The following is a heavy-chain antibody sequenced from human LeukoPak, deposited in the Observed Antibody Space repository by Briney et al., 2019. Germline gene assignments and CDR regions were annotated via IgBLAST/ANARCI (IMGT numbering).Heavy chain of an antibody. CDR1: GFTFSSYS. D-gene: IGHD3-10*01. J-gene: IGHJ1*01. CDR3: ARDGQFERLQH. Sequence: GGSLRLSCAASGFTFSSYSMNWVRQAPGKGLEWVSYISSSSSTIYYADSVKGRFTISRDNAKNSLYLQMNSLRAEDTAVYYCARDGQFERLQHWGQGTLVTVSS. V-gene: IGHV3-48*01. CDR2: ISSSSSTI.